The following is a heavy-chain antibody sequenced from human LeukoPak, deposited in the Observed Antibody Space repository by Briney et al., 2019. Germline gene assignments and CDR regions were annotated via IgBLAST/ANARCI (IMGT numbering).Heavy chain of an antibody. J-gene: IGHJ4*02. CDR2: IYTSGST. Sequence: SETLSLTCTVSGGSISSGSYYWSWIRQPAGKGLEWIGRIYTSGSTNYNPSLKSRVTISVDTSKNQFSLKLSSVTAADTAVYYCAGLSLDYWGQGTLVTVSS. CDR3: AGLSLDY. V-gene: IGHV4-61*02. D-gene: IGHD2/OR15-2a*01. CDR1: GGSISSGSYY.